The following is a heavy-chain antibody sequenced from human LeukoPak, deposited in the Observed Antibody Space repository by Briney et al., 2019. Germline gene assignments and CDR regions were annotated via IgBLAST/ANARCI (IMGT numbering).Heavy chain of an antibody. D-gene: IGHD6-19*01. CDR2: INTDGTVT. CDR3: ATKQWLAPPPDS. J-gene: IGHJ4*02. CDR1: VFTFSKYW. V-gene: IGHV3-74*01. Sequence: GGSLRLSCAASVFTFSKYWMLWVRQAPGKGLESVSRINTDGTVTTYADSVKGRFTVSRDNADNTMFLQMNSERDEDTAVYYCATKQWLAPPPDSWGQGTPVTVSS.